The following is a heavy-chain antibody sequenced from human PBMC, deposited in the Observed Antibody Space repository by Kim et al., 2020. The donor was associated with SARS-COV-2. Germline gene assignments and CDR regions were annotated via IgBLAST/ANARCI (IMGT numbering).Heavy chain of an antibody. Sequence: SRKSRVTISVDTSKNQFSLKLGSVTAADTAVYYCASSAVVVAATGVVDYWGQGTLVTVSS. V-gene: IGHV4-34*01. D-gene: IGHD2-15*01. J-gene: IGHJ4*02. CDR3: ASSAVVVAATGVVDY.